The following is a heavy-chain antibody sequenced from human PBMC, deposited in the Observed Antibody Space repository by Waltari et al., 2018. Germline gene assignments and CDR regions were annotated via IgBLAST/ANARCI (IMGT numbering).Heavy chain of an antibody. CDR3: AREDSSGYSFDY. J-gene: IGHJ4*02. D-gene: IGHD6-19*01. V-gene: IGHV1-69*14. CDR2: IIPIVGTA. Sequence: QVQLVQSGAEVKKPGSSVKVSCKASGGTFSSYAISWVRQAPGQGLEWMGGIIPIVGTANYAQKFQGRVTITADKSTSTAYMELNSLRAEDTAVYYCAREDSSGYSFDYWGQGTLVTVSS. CDR1: GGTFSSYA.